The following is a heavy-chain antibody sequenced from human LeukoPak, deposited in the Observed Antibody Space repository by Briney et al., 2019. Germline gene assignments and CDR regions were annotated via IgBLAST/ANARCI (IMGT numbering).Heavy chain of an antibody. CDR2: INAGNGNT. J-gene: IGHJ3*02. V-gene: IGHV1-3*01. D-gene: IGHD3-16*02. Sequence: ASVKVSCKASGYTFTSYAMHWVRQAPGQRLEWMGCINAGNGNTKYSQKFQGRVTITRDTSASTAYMELSSLRSEDTAVYYCASPSYDYVWGSYRQASNAFDIWGQGTMVTVSS. CDR3: ASPSYDYVWGSYRQASNAFDI. CDR1: GYTFTSYA.